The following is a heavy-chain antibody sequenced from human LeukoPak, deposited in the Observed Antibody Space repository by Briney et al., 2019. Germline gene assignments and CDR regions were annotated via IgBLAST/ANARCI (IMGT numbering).Heavy chain of an antibody. Sequence: GGSLRLSCAASGFTVSSNYMSWVRQAPGKGLEWVSVIYSGGSIYYADSVKGRFTISRHNSKNTLYLQMNSLRAEDTAVYYCARGSRKLYSSSWYFDYWGQGTLVTVSS. D-gene: IGHD6-13*01. CDR3: ARGSRKLYSSSWYFDY. CDR1: GFTVSSNY. J-gene: IGHJ4*02. CDR2: IYSGGSI. V-gene: IGHV3-53*04.